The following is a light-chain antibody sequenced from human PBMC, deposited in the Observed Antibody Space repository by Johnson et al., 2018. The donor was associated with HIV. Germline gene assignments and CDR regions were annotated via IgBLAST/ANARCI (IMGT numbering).Light chain of an antibody. J-gene: IGLJ1*01. V-gene: IGLV1-51*02. Sequence: HSVLTQPPSVSAAPGHKVTISCSGSSSNIGNNYVSWYQQLPGTAPKLLIYENNKRPSGIPDRFSGSKSGTSATLGITGLQTGDEAGYYCGTWDSSLSAYVVGTGTKVTVL. CDR2: ENN. CDR3: GTWDSSLSAYV. CDR1: SSNIGNNY.